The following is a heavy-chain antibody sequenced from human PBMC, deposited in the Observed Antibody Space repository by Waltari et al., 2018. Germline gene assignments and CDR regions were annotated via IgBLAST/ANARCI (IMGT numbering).Heavy chain of an antibody. D-gene: IGHD6-13*01. CDR1: GFTFSSYG. Sequence: QVQLVESGGGVVQPGRSLRLSCAASGFTFSSYGMHWVRQAPGKALEWVAVIWYDGSNKYYADSVNGRFTISRDNSKNTLYLQMNSLRAEDTAMYYCAKDTSRVYSAFDIWGQGTMVTVSS. J-gene: IGHJ3*02. CDR3: AKDTSRVYSAFDI. CDR2: IWYDGSNK. V-gene: IGHV3-30*18.